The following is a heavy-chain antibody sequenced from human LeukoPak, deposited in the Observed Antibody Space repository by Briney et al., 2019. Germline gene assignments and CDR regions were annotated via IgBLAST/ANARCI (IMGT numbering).Heavy chain of an antibody. CDR3: ARAAAARTRYNWFDP. CDR1: GGSISSYY. J-gene: IGHJ5*02. D-gene: IGHD6-13*01. Sequence: PSETLSLTCTVSGGSISSYYWSWIRQPPGKGPEWIGYIYYSGSTNYNPSLKSRVTISVDTSKNQFSLKLSSVTAADTAVYYCARAAAARTRYNWFDPWGQGTLVTVSS. CDR2: IYYSGST. V-gene: IGHV4-59*08.